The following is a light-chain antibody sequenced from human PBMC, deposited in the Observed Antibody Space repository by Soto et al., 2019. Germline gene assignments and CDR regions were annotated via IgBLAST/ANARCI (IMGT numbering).Light chain of an antibody. Sequence: QNVVTQPPSVSGAPGQRVTISCTGSSSNIGAGYDVHWYQQVPGTAPKLLIYGNSNRPSGVPDRFSGSKSGTSASLAITGLQAEDEADYYCQSYDSSLSALFGGGTKLTVL. CDR3: QSYDSSLSAL. J-gene: IGLJ3*02. V-gene: IGLV1-40*01. CDR1: SSNIGAGYD. CDR2: GNS.